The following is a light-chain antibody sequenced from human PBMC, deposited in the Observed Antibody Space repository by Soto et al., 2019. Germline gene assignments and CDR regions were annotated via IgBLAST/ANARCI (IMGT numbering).Light chain of an antibody. J-gene: IGLJ2*01. V-gene: IGLV2-14*03. CDR3: SAYTTKSMLV. Sequence: QSALTQPASVSGSPGQSITISCTGTTGDVVNYNYVSWYQQHSGKVPKLVIYDVNNRPSGVSNRFSGSKSGNTASLTISGLQAEDESDYYCSAYTTKSMLVFGGGTKVTV. CDR1: TGDVVNYNY. CDR2: DVN.